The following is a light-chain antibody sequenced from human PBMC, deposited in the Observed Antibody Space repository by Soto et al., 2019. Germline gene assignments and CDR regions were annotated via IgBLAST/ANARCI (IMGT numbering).Light chain of an antibody. CDR1: QSISSY. Sequence: SQMTQSPSSLSASVGDRVTITCRASQSISSYLNWYQQKPGKAPKLLIYAASSLQSGVPSRFSGSGSGTDFTLTISSLQPEDFATYYCQQSYSTLQTFGQGTKVDIK. V-gene: IGKV1-39*01. CDR3: QQSYSTLQT. CDR2: AAS. J-gene: IGKJ1*01.